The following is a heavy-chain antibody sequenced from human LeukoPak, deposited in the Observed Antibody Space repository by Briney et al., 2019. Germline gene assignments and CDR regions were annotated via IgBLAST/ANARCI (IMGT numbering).Heavy chain of an antibody. V-gene: IGHV4-61*02. J-gene: IGHJ6*03. CDR2: VYTSGST. D-gene: IGHD6-19*01. Sequence: SQTLSLTCTVSGGSISSDNYSWSWIRQPAGKGLEWIGRVYTSGSTNYNPSLKSRVTMSVDTSKNQFSLKLSSVTAADTAVYYCAREEAVAPYYYYYMDVWGKGTTVTISS. CDR3: AREEAVAPYYYYYMDV. CDR1: GGSISSDNYS.